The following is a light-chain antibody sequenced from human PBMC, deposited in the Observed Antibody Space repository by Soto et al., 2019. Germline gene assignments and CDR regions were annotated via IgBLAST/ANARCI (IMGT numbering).Light chain of an antibody. CDR1: SSDVGGYNY. CDR2: DVS. J-gene: IGLJ2*01. Sequence: QSVLTQPASVSGSPGQSITISCTGTSSDVGGYNYVSWYQQHPGKAPKLMIYDVSNRPSGGSNRFSGSKSGNTASLTISGLQAEDKADYYCSSYTSSSTVVFGGGTKLTVL. V-gene: IGLV2-14*01. CDR3: SSYTSSSTVV.